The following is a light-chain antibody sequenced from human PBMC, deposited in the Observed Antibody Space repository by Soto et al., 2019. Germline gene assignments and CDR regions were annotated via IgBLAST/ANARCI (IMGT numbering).Light chain of an antibody. Sequence: DVQMTQSPSSLSASVGDRVTITCRASQSISSYLNWYQQKPGKAPKLLIYAASSLQSGVPSRFSGSGSGTDFTLTISSLQPEDFATYYCQQSYSTPYTCGQGTEVDIK. J-gene: IGKJ2*01. CDR1: QSISSY. V-gene: IGKV1-39*01. CDR3: QQSYSTPYT. CDR2: AAS.